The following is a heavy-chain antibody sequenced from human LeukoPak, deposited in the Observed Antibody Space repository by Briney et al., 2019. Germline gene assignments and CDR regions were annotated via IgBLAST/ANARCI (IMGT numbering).Heavy chain of an antibody. CDR2: ISYDGSNK. CDR3: ARVSGGSSGWYFAPTDY. CDR1: GFTFSSST. Sequence: GGSLRLSCAASGFTFSSSTIHWVRQAPGKGLEWVAVISYDGSNKYYADSVKGRFTISRDNSKNTVDLQMNSLRAEDTAVYYCARVSGGSSGWYFAPTDYWGQGTLVTVTS. V-gene: IGHV3-30-3*01. J-gene: IGHJ4*02. D-gene: IGHD6-19*01.